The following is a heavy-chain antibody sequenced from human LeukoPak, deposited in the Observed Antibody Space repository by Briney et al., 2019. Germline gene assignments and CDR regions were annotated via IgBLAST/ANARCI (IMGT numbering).Heavy chain of an antibody. CDR1: GFTFSDYY. D-gene: IGHD6-13*01. V-gene: IGHV3-11*06. CDR3: ARVRYSSSWCYFDY. CDR2: IRSGSSHT. J-gene: IGHJ4*02. Sequence: GGSLRLSCAASGFTFSDYYMSWIRQAPGKGLEWVSYIRSGSSHTNYADSVKGRLTISRDNAKNSLYLQMNSLRAEDTAVYYCARVRYSSSWCYFDYWGQGTLVTVSS.